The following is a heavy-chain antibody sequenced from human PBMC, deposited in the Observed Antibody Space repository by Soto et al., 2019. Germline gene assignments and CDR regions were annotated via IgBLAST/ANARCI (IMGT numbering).Heavy chain of an antibody. V-gene: IGHV4-30-4*01. CDR1: GGSISSGDYY. Sequence: KPSETLSLTCTVSGGSISSGDYYWSWIRQPPGKGLEWIGYIYYSGSTYYNPSLKSRVTISVDTSKNQFSLKLSSVTAADTAVHYCARGGDSSGYYYFFTYWGQGTLVTVSS. CDR3: ARGGDSSGYYYFFTY. D-gene: IGHD3-22*01. CDR2: IYYSGST. J-gene: IGHJ4*02.